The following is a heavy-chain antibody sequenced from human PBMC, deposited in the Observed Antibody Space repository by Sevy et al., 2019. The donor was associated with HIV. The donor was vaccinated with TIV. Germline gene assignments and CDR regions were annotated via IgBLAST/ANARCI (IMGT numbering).Heavy chain of an antibody. CDR3: VTDLNWANY. D-gene: IGHD7-27*01. CDR2: MNPSASEK. CDR1: GFTFNTYW. J-gene: IGHJ4*02. V-gene: IGHV3-7*01. Sequence: GGSLRLSCAASGFTFNTYWMTWVRQAPGKGLESVANMNPSASEKYYMDSVKGRFTISRDNAKNSLYLQMNSLRVEDTAVYYCVTDLNWANYWGQGTLVTVSS.